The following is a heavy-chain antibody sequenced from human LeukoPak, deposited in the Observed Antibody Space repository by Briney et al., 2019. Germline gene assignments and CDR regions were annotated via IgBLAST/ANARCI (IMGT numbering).Heavy chain of an antibody. CDR3: ARLKKAEYYYDSSGYYYLDYFDY. D-gene: IGHD3-22*01. V-gene: IGHV4-4*09. CDR1: GGSISGYY. J-gene: IGHJ4*02. Sequence: SETLSLTCTVSGGSISGYYWSWIREPPGKGLEWIGYIYTSGSTNYNPSRKSRVTISVDTSKNQFSLKLSSVTAADTAVYYCARLKKAEYYYDSSGYYYLDYFDYWGQGTLVTVSS. CDR2: IYTSGST.